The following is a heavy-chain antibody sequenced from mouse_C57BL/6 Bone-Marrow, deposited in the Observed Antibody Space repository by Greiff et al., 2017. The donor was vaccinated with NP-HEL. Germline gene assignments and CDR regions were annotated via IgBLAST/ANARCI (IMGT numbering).Heavy chain of an antibody. CDR2: IDRETGGT. Sequence: QVQLQQSGAELVRPGASLTLSCKASGYTFTDHEMHWVNQTPEHGLEWIGAIDRETGGTAYNQKFKGKGILAADKSSRTAYMELRSLTSEDSAVYYCRTVYFGSSYDYAMDYWGPGNSVPVSS. D-gene: IGHD1-1*01. CDR1: GYTFTDHE. V-gene: IGHV1-15*01. CDR3: RTVYFGSSYDYAMDY. J-gene: IGHJ4*01.